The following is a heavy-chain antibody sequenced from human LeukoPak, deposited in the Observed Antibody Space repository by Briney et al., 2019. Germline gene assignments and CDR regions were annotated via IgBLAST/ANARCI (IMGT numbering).Heavy chain of an antibody. CDR1: GYTFTGYY. V-gene: IGHV1-2*06. CDR3: ARSVGYRSLSKNAFDI. J-gene: IGHJ3*02. Sequence: ASVKVSCKASGYTFTGYYMHWVRQAPGQGLEWMGRINPNSGGTNYAQKFQGRVTMTRDTSICTAYMELSRLRSDDTAVYYCARSVGYRSLSKNAFDIWGQGTMVTVSS. CDR2: INPNSGGT. D-gene: IGHD5-18*01.